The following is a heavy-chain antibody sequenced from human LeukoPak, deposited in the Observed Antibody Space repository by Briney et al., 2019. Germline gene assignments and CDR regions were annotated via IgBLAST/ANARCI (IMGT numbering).Heavy chain of an antibody. J-gene: IGHJ4*02. V-gene: IGHV4-39*01. Sequence: PSETLSLTCTVSGGSISSSSYYWGWIRQPPGKGLEWIGSMYYSGSTYYNPSLKSRVTISVDTSKNQFSLKLTSVTAADTAVYYCARHRPQYNWNAEYFDFWGQGTLVTVSS. CDR2: MYYSGST. CDR3: ARHRPQYNWNAEYFDF. CDR1: GGSISSSSYY. D-gene: IGHD1-1*01.